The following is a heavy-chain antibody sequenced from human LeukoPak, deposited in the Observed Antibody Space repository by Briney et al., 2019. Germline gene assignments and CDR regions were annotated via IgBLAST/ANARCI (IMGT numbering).Heavy chain of an antibody. CDR1: GFTFSSYG. V-gene: IGHV3-33*06. J-gene: IGHJ4*02. CDR3: AKDSIGVVDQASFDY. CDR2: IWYDGSNK. D-gene: IGHD2-2*01. Sequence: GRSLRLSCAASGFTFSSYGMHWVRQAPGKGLEWVAVIWYDGSNKYYADSVKGRFTISRDNSENTLYLQMNSLRAEDTAVYYCAKDSIGVVDQASFDYWGQGTLVTVSS.